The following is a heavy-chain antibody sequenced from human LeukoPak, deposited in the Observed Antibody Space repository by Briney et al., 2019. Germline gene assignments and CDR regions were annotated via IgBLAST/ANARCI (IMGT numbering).Heavy chain of an antibody. J-gene: IGHJ4*02. CDR3: ARDLVGYSSVGYFDY. CDR1: GFTFRSYW. Sequence: GGTLRLSCAASGFTFRSYWMSWVRQAPGKGLVGVANIKQDGSEKYYVDSVKGRFTISRDNAKNSLYLQMNSLRAEDTAVYYCARDLVGYSSVGYFDYWGQGTLVTVSS. CDR2: IKQDGSEK. D-gene: IGHD6-19*01. V-gene: IGHV3-7*01.